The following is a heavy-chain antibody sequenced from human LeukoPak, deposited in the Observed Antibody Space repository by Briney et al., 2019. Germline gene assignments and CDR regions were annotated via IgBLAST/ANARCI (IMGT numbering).Heavy chain of an antibody. V-gene: IGHV4-4*07. Sequence: PSETPSLTCTVSGGSISSYYWSWIRQPAGKGLEWIGRIHTSGTTNYNPSLKSRVAMSVDTSKNQFSLQVSSVTAADTAVYYCVSMASGSFVYWGQGTLVTVSS. D-gene: IGHD3-10*01. J-gene: IGHJ4*02. CDR1: GGSISSYY. CDR3: VSMASGSFVY. CDR2: IHTSGTT.